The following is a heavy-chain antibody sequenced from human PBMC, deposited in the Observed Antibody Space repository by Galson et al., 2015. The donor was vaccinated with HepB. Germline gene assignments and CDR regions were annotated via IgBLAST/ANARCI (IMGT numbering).Heavy chain of an antibody. V-gene: IGHV3-15*01. Sequence: SLRLSCAASGFTFSNAWMSWVRQAPGKGLEWVGRIKSKTDGGTTDYAAPVKGRFTISRDDSKNTLYLQMNSLKTEDTAVYYCTTDLSLPGDYGMDVWGQGTPVTVSS. CDR1: GFTFSNAW. J-gene: IGHJ6*02. D-gene: IGHD2-8*02. CDR2: IKSKTDGGTT. CDR3: TTDLSLPGDYGMDV.